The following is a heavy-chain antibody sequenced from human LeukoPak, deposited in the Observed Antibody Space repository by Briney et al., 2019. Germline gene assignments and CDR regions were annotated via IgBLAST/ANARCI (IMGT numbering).Heavy chain of an antibody. CDR3: TVFGVIDAGNNSRDY. V-gene: IGHV3-73*01. CDR2: IRSKANSYAT. J-gene: IGHJ4*02. D-gene: IGHD3-16*01. Sequence: HPGGSLKLSCAASGFTFSGSAMHWVRQASGKGLEWVGRIRSKANSYATAYAASVKGRFTISRDDSKNTAYLQMNSLKTEDTAVYYCTVFGVIDAGNNSRDYWGQGTLVTVSS. CDR1: GFTFSGSA.